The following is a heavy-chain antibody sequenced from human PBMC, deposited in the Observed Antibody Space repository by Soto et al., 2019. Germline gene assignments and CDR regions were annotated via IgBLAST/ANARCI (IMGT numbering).Heavy chain of an antibody. V-gene: IGHV1-69*13. CDR2: IVPVFGTP. D-gene: IGHD2-2*02. CDR1: GGTFSNFA. J-gene: IGHJ4*01. CDR3: AGWAGHCGTNFCYTPFDE. Sequence: SVKVSCKASGGTFSNFAISWVRQAPGQGLEWMGGIVPVFGTPNYALKVHGRVTITADESTGTAFMELSSLRSEDTAVYYCAGWAGHCGTNFCYTPFDEWGQGTLVTVSS.